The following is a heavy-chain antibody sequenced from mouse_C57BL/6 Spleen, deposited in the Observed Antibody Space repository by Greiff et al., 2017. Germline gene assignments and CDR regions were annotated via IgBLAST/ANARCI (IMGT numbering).Heavy chain of an antibody. V-gene: IGHV1-5*01. D-gene: IGHD1-1*01. CDR2: IYPGNSDT. CDR3: TRSDITRGYFDV. Sequence: VQLQQSGTVLARPGASVKMSCKTSGYTFTSYWMHWVKQRPGQGLEWIGAIYPGNSDTSYNQKFKGKAKLTAVTSASTAYMELSSLTNEDSAVYYCTRSDITRGYFDVWGTGTTVTVSS. CDR1: GYTFTSYW. J-gene: IGHJ1*03.